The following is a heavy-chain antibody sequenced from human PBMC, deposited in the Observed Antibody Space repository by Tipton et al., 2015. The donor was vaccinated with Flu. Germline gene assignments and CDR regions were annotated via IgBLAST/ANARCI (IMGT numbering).Heavy chain of an antibody. J-gene: IGHJ4*02. CDR1: GGSISSSSYY. CDR3: ARGNYYYDSSGYYYFDY. CDR2: IYYSGST. V-gene: IGHV4-39*07. D-gene: IGHD3-22*01. Sequence: LRLSCTVSGGSISSSSYYWGWIRQPPGKGLEWIGSIYYSGSTYYNPSLKSRVTISVDTSKNQFSLKLSSVTAADTAVYYCARGNYYYDSSGYYYFDYWGQGTLVTVSS.